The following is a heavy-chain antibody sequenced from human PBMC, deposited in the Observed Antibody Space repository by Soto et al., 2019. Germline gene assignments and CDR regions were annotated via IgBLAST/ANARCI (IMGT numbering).Heavy chain of an antibody. V-gene: IGHV3-30*18. D-gene: IGHD3-10*01. CDR2: ISYDGSNK. CDR1: EFTCSGYG. J-gene: IGHJ4*02. Sequence: SRGVSGGAAEFTCSGYGMHRVRQAPGEGLEWVAVISYDGSNKYYADSVKGRFTISRDNSKNTLYLQMNSLRAEDTAVYYCAKDSGRGSADYYFDYWGQGTLVPVSS. CDR3: AKDSGRGSADYYFDY.